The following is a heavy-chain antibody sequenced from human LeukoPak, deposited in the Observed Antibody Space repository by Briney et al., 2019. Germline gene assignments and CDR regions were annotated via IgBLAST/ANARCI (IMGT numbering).Heavy chain of an antibody. D-gene: IGHD6-25*01. Sequence: SETLSLTCTVSGGSISSGGYYWSWIRQHPGKGLEWIGYIYYSGSTYCNPSLKSRVTISVDTSKNQFSLKLSSVTAADTAVYYCARDQRTRYNWFDPWGQGTLVTVSS. CDR3: ARDQRTRYNWFDP. CDR2: IYYSGST. V-gene: IGHV4-31*03. J-gene: IGHJ5*02. CDR1: GGSISSGGYY.